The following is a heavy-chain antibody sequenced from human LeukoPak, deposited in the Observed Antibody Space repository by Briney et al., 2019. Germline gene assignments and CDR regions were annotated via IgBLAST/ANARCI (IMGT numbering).Heavy chain of an antibody. J-gene: IGHJ3*02. CDR1: GFTFSSYA. Sequence: PGRSLRLSCAASGFTFSSYAMHWVRQAPGKGLEYVSAISSNGGSTYYADSVKGRFTISRDNSKNTLYLQMGSLRAEDMAVYYCARGSGPYGLGAFDIWGQGTMVTVSS. CDR3: ARGSGPYGLGAFDI. D-gene: IGHD4-17*01. V-gene: IGHV3-64*02. CDR2: ISSNGGST.